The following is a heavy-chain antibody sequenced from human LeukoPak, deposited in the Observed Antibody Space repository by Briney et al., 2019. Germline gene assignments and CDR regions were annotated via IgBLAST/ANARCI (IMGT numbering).Heavy chain of an antibody. D-gene: IGHD1-26*01. CDR2: ISSSSSTI. CDR3: AKELWELPTPYNPDSPYYFDY. Sequence: PGGSLRLSCAASGFTFSSYSMNWVRQAPGKGLEWVSYISSSSSTIYYADSVKGRFTISRDNSKNTLYLQMNSLRAEDTAVYYCAKELWELPTPYNPDSPYYFDYWGQGTLVTVSS. V-gene: IGHV3-48*01. CDR1: GFTFSSYS. J-gene: IGHJ4*02.